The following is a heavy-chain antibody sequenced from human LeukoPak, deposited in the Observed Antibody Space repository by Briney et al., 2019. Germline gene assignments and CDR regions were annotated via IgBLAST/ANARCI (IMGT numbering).Heavy chain of an antibody. CDR3: ARHNYDFWSGSQYWYFDL. CDR2: IYYSGST. CDR1: GGSISSYY. J-gene: IGHJ2*01. D-gene: IGHD3-3*01. V-gene: IGHV4-59*08. Sequence: SETLSLTCTVSGGSISSYYWSWIRQPPGKGLEWIGYIYYSGSTNYNPSLKSRVTISVDTSKNQFSLKLSSVTAANTAVYYCARHNYDFWSGSQYWYFDLWGRGTLVTVSS.